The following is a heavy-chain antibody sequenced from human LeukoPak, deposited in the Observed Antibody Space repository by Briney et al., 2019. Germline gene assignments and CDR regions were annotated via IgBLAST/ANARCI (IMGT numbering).Heavy chain of an antibody. D-gene: IGHD3-3*01. CDR3: ARVPGDDFWSGYYRRYFDY. CDR1: GYTFTSYG. J-gene: IGHJ4*02. CDR2: ISAYNGNT. Sequence: ASVKVSCKSSGYTFTSYGISWVRQAPGQGLEWMGWISAYNGNTNYAQKLQVRVTMTTDTSTSTAYMELRSLRSDDTAVYYCARVPGDDFWSGYYRRYFDYWGQGTLVTVSS. V-gene: IGHV1-18*01.